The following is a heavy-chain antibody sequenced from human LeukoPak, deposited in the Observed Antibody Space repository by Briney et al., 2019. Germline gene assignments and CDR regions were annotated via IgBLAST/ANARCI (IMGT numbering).Heavy chain of an antibody. J-gene: IGHJ4*02. CDR2: TYYSGTT. D-gene: IGHD6-13*01. Sequence: PSETLSLTCTVSGGSISSYYWSWIRQPPGKGLEWIGYTYYSGTTNYNPSLKSRVTISVDTSKNQFSLKLSSVTAADTAVYYCARGVYIAAAQYGYWGQGTLITVSS. CDR3: ARGVYIAAAQYGY. CDR1: GGSISSYY. V-gene: IGHV4-59*01.